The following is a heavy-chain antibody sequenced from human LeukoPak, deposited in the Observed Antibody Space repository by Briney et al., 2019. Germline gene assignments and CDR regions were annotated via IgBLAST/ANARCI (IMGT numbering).Heavy chain of an antibody. Sequence: ASVRVSCKTSGYTFTGYYLHWVRQAPGQRPEWVGRIDHDSGGTHYGQKFQGRVTVTRDTSITTVYMELSGLTSDDTAVYYCARVPGPYTTSRFDFWGQGTLVTVSS. D-gene: IGHD2-2*02. CDR3: ARVPGPYTTSRFDF. V-gene: IGHV1-2*02. CDR1: GYTFTGYY. J-gene: IGHJ4*02. CDR2: IDHDSGGT.